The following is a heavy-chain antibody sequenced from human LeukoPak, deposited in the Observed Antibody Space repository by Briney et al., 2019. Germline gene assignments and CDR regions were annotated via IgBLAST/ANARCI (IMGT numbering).Heavy chain of an antibody. Sequence: ETLSLTCTFYGGSFSSYYWSWVRQAPGKGLEWVSSISSSSSYIYYADSVKGRFTISRDNAKNSLYLQMNSLRAEDTAVYYCASMLDYGDYGDYWGQGTLVTVSS. D-gene: IGHD4-17*01. V-gene: IGHV3-21*01. CDR1: GGSFSSYY. CDR2: ISSSSSYI. CDR3: ASMLDYGDYGDY. J-gene: IGHJ4*02.